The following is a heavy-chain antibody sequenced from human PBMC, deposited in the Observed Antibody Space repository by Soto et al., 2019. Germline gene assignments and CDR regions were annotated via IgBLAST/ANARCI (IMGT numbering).Heavy chain of an antibody. D-gene: IGHD3-3*01. CDR3: ATIRRGTGRFLEWCDN. CDR1: GGSISSGGYS. Sequence: QLQLQESGSGLVRPSQTLSLTCAVSGGSISSGGYSWSGIRQPQGKGLGWIGYIYHSGSTYYNPSLKSRVTISVDRSKNQFSLKLSSVTAADTAVYYCATIRRGTGRFLEWCDNWGQGTLVTVSS. V-gene: IGHV4-30-2*01. J-gene: IGHJ4*02. CDR2: IYHSGST.